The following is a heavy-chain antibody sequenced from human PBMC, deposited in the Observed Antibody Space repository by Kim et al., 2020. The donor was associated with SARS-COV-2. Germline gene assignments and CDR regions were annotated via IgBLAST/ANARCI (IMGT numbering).Heavy chain of an antibody. V-gene: IGHV3-48*02. CDR3: ARPVGPYYYYGMDV. D-gene: IGHD1-26*01. J-gene: IGHJ6*02. Sequence: GGSLRLSCAASGFTFSSYSMNWVRQAPGKGLEWVSYISSSSSTIYSADSVKGRFTISRDNAKNSLYLQMNSLRDEDTAVYYCARPVGPYYYYGMDVWGQGTTVTVSS. CDR2: ISSSSSTI. CDR1: GFTFSSYS.